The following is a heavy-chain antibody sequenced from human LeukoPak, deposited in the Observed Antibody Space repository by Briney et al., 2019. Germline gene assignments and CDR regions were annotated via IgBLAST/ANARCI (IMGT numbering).Heavy chain of an antibody. J-gene: IGHJ4*02. CDR3: ARDYDILTGYYSPHFDY. CDR2: IIPIFGTA. Sequence: SVKVSCKASGGTFSSYAISWVRQAPGQGLEWMGGIIPIFGTANYAQKSQGRVTITADESTSTAYMELSSLRSEDTAVYYCARDYDILTGYYSPHFDYWGQGTLVTVSS. V-gene: IGHV1-69*13. CDR1: GGTFSSYA. D-gene: IGHD3-9*01.